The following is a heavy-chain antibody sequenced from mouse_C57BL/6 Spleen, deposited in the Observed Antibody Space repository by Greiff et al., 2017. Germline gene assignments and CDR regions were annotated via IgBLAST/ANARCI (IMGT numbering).Heavy chain of an antibody. Sequence: VQLKESGPGLVKPSQSLSLTCSVTGYSITSGYYWIWIRQFPGNKLEWMGYISYDGSNNYNPSLKNRISITRDTSKNQFFLKLNSVTTEDTATYYCARGVYYFDYWGQGTTLTVSS. CDR3: ARGVYYFDY. CDR1: GYSITSGYY. CDR2: ISYDGSN. V-gene: IGHV3-6*01. J-gene: IGHJ2*01.